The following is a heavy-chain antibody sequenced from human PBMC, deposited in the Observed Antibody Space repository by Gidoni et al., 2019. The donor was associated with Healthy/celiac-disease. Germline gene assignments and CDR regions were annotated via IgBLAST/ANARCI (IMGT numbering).Heavy chain of an antibody. D-gene: IGHD3-22*01. J-gene: IGHJ4*02. V-gene: IGHV1-46*01. Sequence: QVQLVQSGAEVKKPGASVKVSCKASGYTFTSSYMHWVRQAPGQGLEWMGIINPSGGSTSYAQKFQGRVTMTRDTSTSTVYMELSSLRSEDTAVYYCARDQASYDSSGYYSFDYWGQGTLVTVSS. CDR1: GYTFTSSY. CDR3: ARDQASYDSSGYYSFDY. CDR2: INPSGGST.